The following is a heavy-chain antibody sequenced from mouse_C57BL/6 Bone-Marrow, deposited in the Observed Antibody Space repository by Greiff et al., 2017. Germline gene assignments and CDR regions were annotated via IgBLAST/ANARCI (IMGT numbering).Heavy chain of an antibody. D-gene: IGHD1-1*01. J-gene: IGHJ4*01. V-gene: IGHV1-42*01. CDR1: GYSFTGYY. CDR3: ARFPHYYGRIYAMDY. Sequence: VQLKQSGPELVKPGASVKISCKASGYSFTGYYMNWVKQSPEKSLEWIGEINPSTGGTTYNQKFKAKATLTVDKSSSTAYMQLKSLTSEDSAVYYCARFPHYYGRIYAMDYWGQGTSVTVSS. CDR2: INPSTGGT.